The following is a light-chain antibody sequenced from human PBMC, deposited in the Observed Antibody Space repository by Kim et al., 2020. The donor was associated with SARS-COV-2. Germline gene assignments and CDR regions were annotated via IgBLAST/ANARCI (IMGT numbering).Light chain of an antibody. CDR1: VLPKQY. CDR2: KDS. J-gene: IGLJ2*01. CDR3: QSADSSGTSV. Sequence: SYELTQPPSVSVFPGQTARITCSGDVLPKQYAYWYQQKPGQAPVLVIYKDSERPSGIPERFSGSSSGTTVTLTISGVQAEDEADYYCQSADSSGTSVFGGGTQLTVL. V-gene: IGLV3-25*03.